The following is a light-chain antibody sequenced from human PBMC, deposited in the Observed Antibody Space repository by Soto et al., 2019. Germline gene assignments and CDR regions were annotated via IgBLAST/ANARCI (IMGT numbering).Light chain of an antibody. Sequence: EIVLTQSPATLSLSPGERATLSCRASQSVSSSLAWYQQKPGQAPRLLISDASNRATGIPARFSGSGSGTDFTLTISSLEAEDVAVYYCQQRYNWPRTFGQGTKVEVQ. CDR2: DAS. CDR3: QQRYNWPRT. CDR1: QSVSSS. J-gene: IGKJ1*01. V-gene: IGKV3-11*01.